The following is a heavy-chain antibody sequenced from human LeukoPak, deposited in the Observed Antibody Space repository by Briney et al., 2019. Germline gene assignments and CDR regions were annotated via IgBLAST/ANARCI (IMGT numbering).Heavy chain of an antibody. CDR3: ARVGFSGYDS. D-gene: IGHD5-12*01. J-gene: IGHJ5*02. CDR1: GFVFSYYA. Sequence: GGSLRLSCATSGFVFSYYAMNWVRQAPGKGLEYVSAITGDGSTPYYANSVKGRFTISRDNSRNTLYLQMGSLRSEDMAVYYCARVGFSGYDSWGQGTLVTVSS. CDR2: ITGDGSTP. V-gene: IGHV3-64*01.